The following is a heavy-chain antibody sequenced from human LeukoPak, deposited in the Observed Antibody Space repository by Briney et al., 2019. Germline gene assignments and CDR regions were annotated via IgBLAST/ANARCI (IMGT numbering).Heavy chain of an antibody. V-gene: IGHV4-34*01. CDR3: ARLRRADCSSTSCYRTDYYYYYMDV. CDR1: GVSFSGYY. J-gene: IGHJ6*03. CDR2: INHSGST. D-gene: IGHD2-2*01. Sequence: PSETLSLTCAVYGVSFSGYYWSWIRQPPGKGLEWIGEINHSGSTNYNPSLKSRVTLSLDTSKNQFSLNLTSVTAADTAVYYCARLRRADCSSTSCYRTDYYYYYMDVWGKGTTVTVSS.